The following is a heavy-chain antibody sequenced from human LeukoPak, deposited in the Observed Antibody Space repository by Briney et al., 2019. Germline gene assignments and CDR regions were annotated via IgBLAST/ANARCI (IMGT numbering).Heavy chain of an antibody. V-gene: IGHV3-48*01. CDR1: GFTFSTYN. CDR2: ISLSSTSI. D-gene: IGHD6-13*01. CDR3: AREPTYSSSWYTTCDY. J-gene: IGHJ4*02. Sequence: GGSLRLSCAASGFTFSTYNMNWVRQAPGKGLEWVSYISLSSTSIYYADSVKGRFTISRDNAKKSLYLQMNSLRAEDTAVYYCAREPTYSSSWYTTCDYWGQGTLVTVSS.